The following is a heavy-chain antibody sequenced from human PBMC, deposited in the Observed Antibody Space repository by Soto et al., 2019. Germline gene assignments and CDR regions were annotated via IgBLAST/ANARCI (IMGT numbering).Heavy chain of an antibody. D-gene: IGHD3-3*01. J-gene: IGHJ4*02. Sequence: GASVKVSCKASGYTFTSYGISWVRQAPGQGLEWMGWISAYNGNTNYAQKLQGRVTITTDTSTSTAYMELRSLRSDDTAVYYCARKAIDFWSGYVDYWGQGTLVTVSS. CDR2: ISAYNGNT. CDR3: ARKAIDFWSGYVDY. V-gene: IGHV1-18*01. CDR1: GYTFTSYG.